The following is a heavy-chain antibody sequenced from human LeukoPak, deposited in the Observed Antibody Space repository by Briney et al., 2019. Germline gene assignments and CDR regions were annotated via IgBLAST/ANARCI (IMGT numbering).Heavy chain of an antibody. V-gene: IGHV3-23*01. D-gene: IGHD3-10*01. CDR3: AKDSETPLWFGELFGAFDI. CDR2: ISGSGGST. J-gene: IGHJ3*02. Sequence: PGGSLRLSCAASGFTFSSYAVSWVRQAPGKGLEWVSAISGSGGSTYYADSVKGRFTISRDNSKNTLYLQMNSLRAEDTAVYYCAKDSETPLWFGELFGAFDIWGQGTMVTVSS. CDR1: GFTFSSYA.